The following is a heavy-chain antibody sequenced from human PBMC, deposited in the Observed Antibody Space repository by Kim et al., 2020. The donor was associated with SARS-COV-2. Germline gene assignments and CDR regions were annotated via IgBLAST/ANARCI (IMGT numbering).Heavy chain of an antibody. CDR3: ARGSLKGVAGPGDY. V-gene: IGHV3-7*01. CDR2: INHDGSTI. Sequence: GGSLRLSCAASGFTFSSYWMSWVRQAPGKGLEWVANINHDGSTIYYADSVKGRFTISRDNAKNSLYLQMSSLRAEDTAVYYCARGSLKGVAGPGDYWGQGTLVTVSS. D-gene: IGHD6-19*01. CDR1: GFTFSSYW. J-gene: IGHJ4*02.